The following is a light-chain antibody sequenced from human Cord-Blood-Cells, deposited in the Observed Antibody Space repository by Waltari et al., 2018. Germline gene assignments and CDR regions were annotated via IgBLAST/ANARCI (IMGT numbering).Light chain of an antibody. CDR2: LGS. J-gene: IGKJ4*01. V-gene: IGKV2-28*01. CDR1: QSLLHSNGYNY. Sequence: DIVMTQSPPSLPVTPGEPASISCRSSQSLLHSNGYNYLDWYLQKTGQSPQLLIYLGSNRASWVPDRFSGSGSGTDFTLKISRVEAEDVGVYYCMQALQTPLFGGGTKVEIK. CDR3: MQALQTPL.